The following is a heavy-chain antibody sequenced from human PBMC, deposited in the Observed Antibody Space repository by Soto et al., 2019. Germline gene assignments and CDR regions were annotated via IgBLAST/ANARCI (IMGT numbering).Heavy chain of an antibody. CDR3: ARNGDSSDYRGWFDP. D-gene: IGHD3-22*01. CDR1: GFTVSSNY. CDR2: IYSGGTT. J-gene: IGHJ5*02. V-gene: IGHV3-66*01. Sequence: EVQLVESGGGLVQPGGSLRLSCAASGFTVSSNYMSWVRQAPGKGLEWVSVIYSGGTTYYADSVRGRLTISRDNSKNTIYLPMTSLRAEDTGVYMSARNGDSSDYRGWFDPWGQGTLVTVSS.